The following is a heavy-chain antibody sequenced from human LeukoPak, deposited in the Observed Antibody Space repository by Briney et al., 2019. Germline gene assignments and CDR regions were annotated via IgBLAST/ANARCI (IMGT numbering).Heavy chain of an antibody. CDR2: IYYSGST. CDR3: AGGLGPIAMFDP. V-gene: IGHV4-39*07. CDR1: GGSISSSSYY. J-gene: IGHJ5*02. D-gene: IGHD6-6*01. Sequence: SETLSLTCAVSGGSISSSSYYWGWIRQPPGKGLEWIGSIYYSGSTNYNPSLKSRLTISAETSKNQFSLKLRSVTAADTAVYYCAGGLGPIAMFDPWGQGTLVTVSS.